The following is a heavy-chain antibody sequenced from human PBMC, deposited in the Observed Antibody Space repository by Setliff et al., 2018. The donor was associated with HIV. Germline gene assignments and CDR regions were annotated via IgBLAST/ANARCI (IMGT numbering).Heavy chain of an antibody. J-gene: IGHJ4*02. V-gene: IGHV1-2*06. CDR1: GYTFTGYY. Sequence: ASVKVSCKASGYTFTGYYLHWVRLAPGQGLEWMGRINPKSGVTSYAQNFRARVTMTRDTSSTTAYMELSTLRSDDTALYYCARDLIRITPHGDLPFWGQGTLVTVSS. D-gene: IGHD2-15*01. CDR3: ARDLIRITPHGDLPF. CDR2: INPKSGVT.